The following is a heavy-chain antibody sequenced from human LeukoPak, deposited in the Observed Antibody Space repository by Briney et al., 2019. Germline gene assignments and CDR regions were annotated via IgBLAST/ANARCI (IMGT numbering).Heavy chain of an antibody. CDR3: ARAEYYDLWSGYNYFDY. V-gene: IGHV4-61*01. D-gene: IGHD3-3*01. CDR2: IYYSGST. J-gene: IGHJ4*02. CDR1: GGSVSSGSYY. Sequence: PSETLSLTCTVSGGSVSSGSYYWSWIRQPPGKGLEWIGYIYYSGSTNYNPSLKSRVTISVDTSKNQFSLKLSSVTAADTAVYYCARAEYYDLWSGYNYFDYWGQGTLVTVSS.